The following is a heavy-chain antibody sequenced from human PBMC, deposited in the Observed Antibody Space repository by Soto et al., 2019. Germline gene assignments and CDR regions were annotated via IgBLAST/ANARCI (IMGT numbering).Heavy chain of an antibody. Sequence: QMQLVESGGGVVQPGRSLRLSCAASGFTFSSYGMHWVRQAPGKGLEWVAVIWYDGSNKYYADSVKGRFTISRDNSKNTLYLQMNSLRAEDTAVYYCARDWYRGSENPYWYFDLWGRGTLVTVSS. D-gene: IGHD1-26*01. CDR1: GFTFSSYG. CDR3: ARDWYRGSENPYWYFDL. J-gene: IGHJ2*01. V-gene: IGHV3-33*01. CDR2: IWYDGSNK.